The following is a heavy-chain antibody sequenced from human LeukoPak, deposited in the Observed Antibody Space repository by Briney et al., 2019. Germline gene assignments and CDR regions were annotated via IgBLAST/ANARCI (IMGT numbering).Heavy chain of an antibody. V-gene: IGHV4-39*07. D-gene: IGHD1-26*01. CDR3: ARKREGATTGIDY. J-gene: IGHJ4*02. CDR1: GVSISSTNSY. CDR2: IYSSGST. Sequence: PSETLSLTCTVSGVSISSTNSYWGWIRQSPRTGLEWIGNIYSSGSTYYNPSLKSRVTISIDTSENQFCLKLTSVTAADTAVYYCARKREGATTGIDYWGQGTLVTVSS.